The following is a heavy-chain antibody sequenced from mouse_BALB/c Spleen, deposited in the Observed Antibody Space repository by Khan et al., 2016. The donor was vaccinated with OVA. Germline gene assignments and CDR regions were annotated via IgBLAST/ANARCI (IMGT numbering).Heavy chain of an antibody. Sequence: QVQLVESGPGLVALSQSLSITCTVSGFSLSRYNVHWVRQPPGKGLEWLGMIWGGGGTDYNSALKSRLSISKDNSKSQVFLKMNSLQTDDTAMYYCARAYYRYDGYYAMDYWGQGTSVTVSS. D-gene: IGHD2-14*01. CDR1: GFSLSRYN. J-gene: IGHJ4*01. V-gene: IGHV2-6-4*01. CDR3: ARAYYRYDGYYAMDY. CDR2: IWGGGGT.